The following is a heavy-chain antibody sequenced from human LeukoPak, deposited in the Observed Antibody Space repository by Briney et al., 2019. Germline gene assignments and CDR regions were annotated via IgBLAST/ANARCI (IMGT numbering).Heavy chain of an antibody. V-gene: IGHV3-23*01. Sequence: GGSLRLSCAASGFTFSSYSMNWVRQAPGKGLEWVSGISGSGGSTYYAGAVKGRFTVSRDNSKNMFFLQMHSLRDEDTAVYYCAKDREEDYYDSSGSSYSVDVWGQGTMVIVSS. J-gene: IGHJ6*02. CDR1: GFTFSSYS. CDR3: AKDREEDYYDSSGSSYSVDV. CDR2: ISGSGGST. D-gene: IGHD3-22*01.